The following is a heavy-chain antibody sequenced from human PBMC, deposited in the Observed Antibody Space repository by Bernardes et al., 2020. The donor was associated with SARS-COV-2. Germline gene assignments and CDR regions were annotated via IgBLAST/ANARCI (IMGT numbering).Heavy chain of an antibody. Sequence: ETLSLPCTVSGGSISSYYWSWIRQPPGKGLEWIGYIYYSGSTNYNPSLKSRVTISLDTSKNQFSLKLSSVTGADTAVYYCAAYCISTSCHFDYWGQGTLVTVSS. CDR1: GGSISSYY. J-gene: IGHJ4*02. CDR3: AAYCISTSCHFDY. CDR2: IYYSGST. V-gene: IGHV4-59*01. D-gene: IGHD2-2*01.